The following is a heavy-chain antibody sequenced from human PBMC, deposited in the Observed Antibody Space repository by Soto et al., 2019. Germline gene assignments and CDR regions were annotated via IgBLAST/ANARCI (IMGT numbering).Heavy chain of an antibody. CDR2: IIPIFGTA. Sequence: QVQLVQSGAEVKKPGSSVKVSCKASGGTFSSYAISWVRQAPGQGLEWMGGIIPIFGTANYAQKFQGRVTITADESTSTAYMELSSLRXEDTXVYYCXXXXXXXXXXGFDYWGQGTLVTVSS. V-gene: IGHV1-69*12. CDR3: XXXXXXXXXXGFDY. CDR1: GGTFSSYA. J-gene: IGHJ4*02.